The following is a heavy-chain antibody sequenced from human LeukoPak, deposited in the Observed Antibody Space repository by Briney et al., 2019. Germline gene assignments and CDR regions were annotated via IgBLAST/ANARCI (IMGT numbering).Heavy chain of an antibody. CDR2: INHSGST. CDR3: ARDNSVGDTAWWFDP. CDR1: GGSFSGYY. D-gene: IGHD1-26*01. Sequence: ASETLSLTCAVYGGSFSGYYWSWIRQPPGKGLEWIGEINHSGSTNYNPSLKSRVTISADTSKNHFSLNLSSVTAADTAVYYCARDNSVGDTAWWFDPWGQGTLVTVSS. J-gene: IGHJ5*02. V-gene: IGHV4-34*01.